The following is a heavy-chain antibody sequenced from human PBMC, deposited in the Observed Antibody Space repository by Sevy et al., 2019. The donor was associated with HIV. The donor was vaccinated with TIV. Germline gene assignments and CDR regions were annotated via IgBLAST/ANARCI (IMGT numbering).Heavy chain of an antibody. V-gene: IGHV4-34*01. D-gene: IGHD2-2*01. J-gene: IGHJ5*02. CDR1: DGSLSGYY. Sequence: SETLSLTCAVHDGSLSGYYWNWIRQLPGKGLEWIGEINESGITYYNPSHKSRVTISVDTSKKQFSLKLNSVTAADTAVYFCARSPPVVVVPGAPSWFDPWGQGTLVTVSS. CDR3: ARSPPVVVVPGAPSWFDP. CDR2: INESGIT.